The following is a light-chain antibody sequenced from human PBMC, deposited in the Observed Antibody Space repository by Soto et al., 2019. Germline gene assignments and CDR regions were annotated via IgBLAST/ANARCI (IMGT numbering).Light chain of an antibody. CDR2: AAS. V-gene: IGKV1-6*01. J-gene: IGKJ3*01. CDR1: QGIRND. Sequence: AIQLTQSPSSLSASVGDRVTITCRASQGIRNDLGWYQQKPGKAPKLLIYAASSLQSGVPSRFSGSASGTDFTLTISSLQPEDFATYYCQHYNSYSEAFGPGTKVDIK. CDR3: QHYNSYSEA.